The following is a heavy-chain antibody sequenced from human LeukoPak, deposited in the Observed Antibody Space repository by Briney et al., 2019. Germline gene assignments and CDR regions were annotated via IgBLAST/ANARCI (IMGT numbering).Heavy chain of an antibody. Sequence: ASVKVSCKASGYTFTGYYMHWVRQAPGQGLEWMGWINPNSGGTNYAQKFEGRVTMTRDTSISTAYMELSRLRSDDTAVYYCAREGEGDTGSPDAFDIWGQGTMVTVSS. CDR2: INPNSGGT. V-gene: IGHV1-2*02. CDR3: AREGEGDTGSPDAFDI. D-gene: IGHD2-8*02. CDR1: GYTFTGYY. J-gene: IGHJ3*02.